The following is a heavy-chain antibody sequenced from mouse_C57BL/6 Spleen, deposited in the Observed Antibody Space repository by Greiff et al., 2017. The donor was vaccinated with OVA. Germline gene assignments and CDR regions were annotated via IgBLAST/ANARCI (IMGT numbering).Heavy chain of an antibody. CDR2: ISDGGSYT. CDR3: ARDNYGSSYRDYFDY. D-gene: IGHD1-1*01. V-gene: IGHV5-4*01. J-gene: IGHJ2*01. Sequence: EVKLVESGGGLVKPGGSLKLSCAASGFTFSSYAMSWVRQTPEKRLEWVATISDGGSYTYYPDNVKGRFTISRDNAKNNLYLQMSHLKSEDTAMYYCARDNYGSSYRDYFDYWGQGTTLTVSS. CDR1: GFTFSSYA.